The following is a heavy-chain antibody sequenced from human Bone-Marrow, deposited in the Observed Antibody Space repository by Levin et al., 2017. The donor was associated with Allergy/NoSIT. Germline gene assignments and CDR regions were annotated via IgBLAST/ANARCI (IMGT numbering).Heavy chain of an antibody. V-gene: IGHV4-39*07. Sequence: PSETLSLTCNVSGVSISGSNYYWAWIRQPPGKGLEWIGNIYFRGTTYYNPSLKSRVTMSVDTSKNHFSLNLHSVTAADTAVYYCATVASGSYSDYWGQGTLVTVSS. CDR1: GVSISGSNYY. CDR3: ATVASGSYSDY. CDR2: IYFRGTT. J-gene: IGHJ4*02. D-gene: IGHD1-26*01.